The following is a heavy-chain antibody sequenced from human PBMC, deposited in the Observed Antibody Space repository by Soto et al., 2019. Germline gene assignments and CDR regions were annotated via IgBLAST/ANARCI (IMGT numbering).Heavy chain of an antibody. D-gene: IGHD5-18*01. Sequence: SETLSLTCAVSGGSFSGYYWSWIRQPPGQGLEWIGEINHSGSTNYNPSLKSRVTISVDTSKNQFSLKLSSVTAADTAVYYCARGRRYSYHPICPNWSDPWGQGTLVTVSS. V-gene: IGHV4-34*01. CDR2: INHSGST. J-gene: IGHJ5*02. CDR3: ARGRRYSYHPICPNWSDP. CDR1: GGSFSGYY.